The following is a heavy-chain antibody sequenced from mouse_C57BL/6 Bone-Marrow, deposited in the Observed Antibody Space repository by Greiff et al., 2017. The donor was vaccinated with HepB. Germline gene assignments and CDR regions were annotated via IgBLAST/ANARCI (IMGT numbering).Heavy chain of an antibody. CDR2: IDPSDSET. Sequence: VQLQQPGAELVRPGSSVKLSCKASGYTFTSYWMHWVQQRPIQGLEWIGNIDPSDSETHYNQKFKDKATLTVDKSSSTAYMQLSSLTSEDSAVYYCARSKGYYYGSSVDYWGQGTTLTVAS. V-gene: IGHV1-52*01. CDR3: ARSKGYYYGSSVDY. J-gene: IGHJ2*01. CDR1: GYTFTSYW. D-gene: IGHD1-1*01.